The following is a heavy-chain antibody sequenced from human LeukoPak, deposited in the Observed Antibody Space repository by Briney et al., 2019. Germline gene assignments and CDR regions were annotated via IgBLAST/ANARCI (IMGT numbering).Heavy chain of an antibody. J-gene: IGHJ4*02. CDR2: ISSSGSTI. Sequence: GGSLRLSCAASGFTFSDYYMSWIRQAPGKGLEWVSYISSSGSTIYYADSVKGRSTISRDNAKNSLYLQVNSLRAEDTAVYYCARGSDTAMVPLSYWGQGTLVTVSS. D-gene: IGHD5-18*01. V-gene: IGHV3-11*01. CDR3: ARGSDTAMVPLSY. CDR1: GFTFSDYY.